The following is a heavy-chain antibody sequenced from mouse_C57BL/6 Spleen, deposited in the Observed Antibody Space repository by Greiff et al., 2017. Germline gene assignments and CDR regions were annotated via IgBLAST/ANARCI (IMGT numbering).Heavy chain of an antibody. D-gene: IGHD4-1*01. Sequence: VKLLESGPELVKPGASVKISCKASGYAFSSSWMNWVKQRPGKGLEWIGRIYPGDGDTNYNGKFKGKATLTADKSSSTAYMQLSSLTSEDSAVYFCARAWDAAYWGQGTLVTVSA. CDR2: IYPGDGDT. J-gene: IGHJ3*01. CDR1: GYAFSSSW. CDR3: ARAWDAAY. V-gene: IGHV1-82*01.